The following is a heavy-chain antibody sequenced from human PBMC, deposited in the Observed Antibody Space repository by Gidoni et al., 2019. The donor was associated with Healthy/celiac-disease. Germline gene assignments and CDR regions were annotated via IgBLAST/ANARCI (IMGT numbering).Heavy chain of an antibody. Sequence: QLQLVQSGAEVKKPGSSVKVSCKASGGTFSRYAISWVRQAPGHGLEWMGGIIPIFGTANYAQKFQGRVTITADESTSTAYMELSSLRSEDTAVYYCARDRWELGYFDYWGQGTLVTVSS. V-gene: IGHV1-69*01. CDR1: GGTFSRYA. D-gene: IGHD1-26*01. CDR2: IIPIFGTA. J-gene: IGHJ4*02. CDR3: ARDRWELGYFDY.